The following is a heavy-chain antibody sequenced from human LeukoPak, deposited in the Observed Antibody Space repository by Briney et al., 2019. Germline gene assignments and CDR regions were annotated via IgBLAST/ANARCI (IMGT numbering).Heavy chain of an antibody. J-gene: IGHJ4*02. CDR1: GFTFSSYA. D-gene: IGHD2-8*01. Sequence: PGGSLRLSCAASGFTFSSYAMSWVRQAPGKGLEWVSAISGSGGSTYYADSVKGRFTISRDNSKNTLYLQMNSLRAEDTAVYYCAKDIVLMVYVPYYFDYWGQGTLVTVSS. CDR2: ISGSGGST. CDR3: AKDIVLMVYVPYYFDY. V-gene: IGHV3-23*01.